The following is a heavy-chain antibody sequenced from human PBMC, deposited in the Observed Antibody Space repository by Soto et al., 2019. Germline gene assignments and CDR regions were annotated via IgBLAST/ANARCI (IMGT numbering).Heavy chain of an antibody. Sequence: QVQLVESGGGVVQPGRSLRLSCAASGFTFSSYGMHWVRQAPGKGLEWVAVIWYDGSNKYYADSVKGRFTISRDNSKNTLYLQMNSLRAEDTAVYYCASRSWYYDAFDIWGQGTMVTVSS. V-gene: IGHV3-33*01. D-gene: IGHD6-13*01. J-gene: IGHJ3*02. CDR2: IWYDGSNK. CDR1: GFTFSSYG. CDR3: ASRSWYYDAFDI.